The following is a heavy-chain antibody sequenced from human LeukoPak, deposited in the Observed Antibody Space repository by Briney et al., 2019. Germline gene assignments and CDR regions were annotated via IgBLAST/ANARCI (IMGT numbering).Heavy chain of an antibody. CDR3: TAAGNRPYYFDY. CDR2: INHSGST. V-gene: IGHV4-34*01. CDR1: GGSFSGYY. D-gene: IGHD6-13*01. J-gene: IGHJ4*02. Sequence: IPSETLSLTCAVYGGSFSGYYWSWIRQPPGKGLEWIGEINHSGSTNYNPSLKSRVTISVDTSKNQFSLKLSSVTAADTAVYYCTAAGNRPYYFDYWGQGTLVTVSS.